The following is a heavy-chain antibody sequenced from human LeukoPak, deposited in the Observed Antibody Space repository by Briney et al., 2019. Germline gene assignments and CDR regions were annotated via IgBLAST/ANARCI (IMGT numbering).Heavy chain of an antibody. J-gene: IGHJ4*02. D-gene: IGHD5-24*01. V-gene: IGHV3-30*18. CDR2: ISYDGSNE. CDR1: GFTFSSYG. Sequence: GGSLRLSCAASGFTFSSYGMHWVRQAPGKGLEWVAVISYDGSNEYYADSVKGRFTISRDNSKNTLYLQMNSLKAEDTAVYYCAKVWGYNFFRADYFDYWGQGTLVTVSS. CDR3: AKVWGYNFFRADYFDY.